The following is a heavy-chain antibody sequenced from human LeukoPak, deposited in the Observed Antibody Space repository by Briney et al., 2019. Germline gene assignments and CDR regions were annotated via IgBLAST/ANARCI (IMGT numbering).Heavy chain of an antibody. CDR1: GFTFSSYA. D-gene: IGHD3-3*01. V-gene: IGHV3-23*01. Sequence: GGSLRLSCAASGFTFSSYAMSWVRQAPGKGLEWVLAISGSGGSTYYADSVKGRFTISRDNSKNTLYLQMNSLRAEDTAVYYCAKSLPYYNFWSGYYTPDAFDIWGQGTMVTVSS. J-gene: IGHJ3*02. CDR2: ISGSGGST. CDR3: AKSLPYYNFWSGYYTPDAFDI.